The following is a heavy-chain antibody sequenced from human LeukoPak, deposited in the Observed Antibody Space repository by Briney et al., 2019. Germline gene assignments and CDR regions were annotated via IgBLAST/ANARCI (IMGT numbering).Heavy chain of an antibody. CDR1: GFTFSNAW. V-gene: IGHV3-15*01. D-gene: IGHD3-22*01. Sequence: GGSLRLSCAASGFTFSNAWMSWVRQAPGKGLEWVGRIKSKTDGGTTDYAAPVKGRLTISRDDSKNTLYLQMNSLKTEDTALYYRTSGPLHDYDSSGYPGEDYWGQGTLVTVSS. J-gene: IGHJ4*02. CDR3: TSGPLHDYDSSGYPGEDY. CDR2: IKSKTDGGTT.